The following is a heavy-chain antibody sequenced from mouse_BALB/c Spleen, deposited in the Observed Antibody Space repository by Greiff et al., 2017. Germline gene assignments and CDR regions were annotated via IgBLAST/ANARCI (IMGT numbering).Heavy chain of an antibody. Sequence: QVQLQQSGAELVRPGTSVKVSCKASGYAFTNYLIEWVKQRPGQGLESIGVINPGSGGTNYNEKFKGKATLTADKSSSTAYMQLSSLTSDDSAVYFCARGGLLKFDYWGQGTTLTVSS. J-gene: IGHJ2*01. CDR2: INPGSGGT. D-gene: IGHD2-3*01. CDR3: ARGGLLKFDY. V-gene: IGHV1-54*01. CDR1: GYAFTNYL.